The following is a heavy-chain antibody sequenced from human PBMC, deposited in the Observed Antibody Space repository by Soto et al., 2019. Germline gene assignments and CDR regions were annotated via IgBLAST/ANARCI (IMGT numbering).Heavy chain of an antibody. J-gene: IGHJ6*02. CDR1: GFTFSNAW. D-gene: IGHD3-3*01. CDR3: TTVPGRIAIFGVVPYYYGMDV. CDR2: IKSKTDGGTT. Sequence: GGSLRLSCAASGFTFSNAWMNWVRQAPGKGLEWVGRIKSKTDGGTTDYAAPVKGRFTISRDDSKNTLYLQMNSLKTEDTAVYYCTTVPGRIAIFGVVPYYYGMDVWGQGTTVTVSS. V-gene: IGHV3-15*07.